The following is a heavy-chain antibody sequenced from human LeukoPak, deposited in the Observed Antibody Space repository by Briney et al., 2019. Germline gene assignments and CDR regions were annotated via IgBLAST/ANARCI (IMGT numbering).Heavy chain of an antibody. J-gene: IGHJ3*02. V-gene: IGHV4-59*01. CDR2: IYHSGST. Sequence: SETLSLTCTVSGGSISSYYWSWIRQPPGKGLEWIGYIYHSGSTNYNPSLKSRVTISVDTSKNQFSLKPSSVTAADTAVYYCARRRITIFGVVISHDAFDIWGQGTMVTVSS. CDR3: ARRRITIFGVVISHDAFDI. CDR1: GGSISSYY. D-gene: IGHD3-3*01.